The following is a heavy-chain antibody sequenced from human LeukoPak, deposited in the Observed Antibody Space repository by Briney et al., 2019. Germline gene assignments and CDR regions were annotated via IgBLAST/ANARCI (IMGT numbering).Heavy chain of an antibody. CDR1: GFTFSTYA. CDR3: AKLGRYQLPLDDF. Sequence: GGSLRLSCAASGFTFSTYAMSWVRQAPGKGLEWVSSISGISGGGGSTYYADSAKGRFTISRDNSKDTLYLQMNSLRGEDTAVYYCAKLGRYQLPLDDFWGQGTLVTVS. D-gene: IGHD2-2*01. V-gene: IGHV3-23*01. J-gene: IGHJ4*02. CDR2: ISGISGGGGST.